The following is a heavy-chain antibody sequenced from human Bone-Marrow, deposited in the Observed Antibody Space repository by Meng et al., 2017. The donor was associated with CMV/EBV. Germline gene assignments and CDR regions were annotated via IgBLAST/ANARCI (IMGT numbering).Heavy chain of an antibody. J-gene: IGHJ6*02. CDR3: ARDLSHYDFWSGYNPHGMDV. D-gene: IGHD3-3*01. CDR2: ISSSSSYI. V-gene: IGHV3-21*01. CDR1: GFTFSSYS. Sequence: GESLKISCAASGFTFSSYSMNWVRQAPGKGLEWVSSISSSSSYIYYADSVKGRFTISRDNAKNSLYLQMNSLRAEDTAVYYCARDLSHYDFWSGYNPHGMDVWGQGTTVTVSS.